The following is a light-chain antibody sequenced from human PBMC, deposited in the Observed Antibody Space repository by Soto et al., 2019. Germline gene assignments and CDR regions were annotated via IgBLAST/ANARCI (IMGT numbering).Light chain of an antibody. CDR3: QHYVERSPIT. CDR1: QYVSSSY. Sequence: EIVLTQSPGTLSLSPGERATLSCRASQYVSSSYLAWYQQKPGQAPRLLISGASSRATGIPDRFSGSGSGTDFTLTISRLEPEDFALYYCQHYVERSPITFGQGTRLEIK. J-gene: IGKJ5*01. V-gene: IGKV3-20*01. CDR2: GAS.